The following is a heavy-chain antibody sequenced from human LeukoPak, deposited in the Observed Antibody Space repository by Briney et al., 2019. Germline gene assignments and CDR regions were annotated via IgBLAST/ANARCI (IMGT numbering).Heavy chain of an antibody. D-gene: IGHD3-22*01. CDR3: VRVGWADSSYYFDY. J-gene: IGHJ4*02. Sequence: GGSLRLSCAASGFTFSSYSMNWVRQAPGKGLEWVSSISSSSSNIYYADSVKGRFTISRDNAKNSLYPQMNSLRVEDTAVYYCVRVGWADSSYYFDYWGPGILVTVSS. CDR1: GFTFSSYS. V-gene: IGHV3-21*01. CDR2: ISSSSSNI.